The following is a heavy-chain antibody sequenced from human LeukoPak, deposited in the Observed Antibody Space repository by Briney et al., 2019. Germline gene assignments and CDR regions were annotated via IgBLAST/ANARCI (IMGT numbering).Heavy chain of an antibody. CDR3: ASTVTGVGVLDY. CDR1: GYTFTSYH. CDR2: INPSGGST. V-gene: IGHV1-46*01. J-gene: IGHJ4*02. Sequence: EASVKVSCKASGYTFTSYHMHWVRQAPGQGLEWMGIINPSGGSTSYAQKFQGRVTMTRDTSTSTVYMELSSLRSEDTAVYYCASTVTGVGVLDYWGQGTLVTVSS. D-gene: IGHD4-17*01.